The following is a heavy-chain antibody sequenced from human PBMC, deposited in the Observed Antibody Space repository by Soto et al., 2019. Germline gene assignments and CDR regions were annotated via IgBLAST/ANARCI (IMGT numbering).Heavy chain of an antibody. CDR3: AKSLHYYDSSGYDSYYGMDV. J-gene: IGHJ6*01. CDR2: ISYDGSNK. CDR1: GFTFSSYG. Sequence: GGSLRLSCAASGFTFSSYGMHWVRQAPGKGLEWVAVISYDGSNKYYADSVKGRFTISRDNSKNTLYLQMNSLRAEDTAVYYCAKSLHYYDSSGYDSYYGMDVWGQGTTVTVSS. V-gene: IGHV3-30*18. D-gene: IGHD3-22*01.